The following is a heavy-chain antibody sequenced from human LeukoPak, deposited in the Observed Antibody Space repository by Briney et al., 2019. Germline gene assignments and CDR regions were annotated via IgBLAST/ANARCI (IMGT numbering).Heavy chain of an antibody. CDR3: VRHGTITFGGVVGH. CDR1: GASMDNNNYD. V-gene: IGHV4-39*01. Sequence: PSETLSLTCTVSGASMDNNNYDWGWIRQPPGKGLEWVGSIYHAGAIFQNPSLKGRVTLSIDTSKNQFSLRLRSVTAADTAVYYCVRHGTITFGGVVGHWGQGTLVTVSS. CDR2: IYHAGAI. J-gene: IGHJ4*02. D-gene: IGHD3-16*01.